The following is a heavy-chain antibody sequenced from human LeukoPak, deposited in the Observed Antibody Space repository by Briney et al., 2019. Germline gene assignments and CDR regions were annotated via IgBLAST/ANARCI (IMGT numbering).Heavy chain of an antibody. CDR3: ARDYKYAFDN. V-gene: IGHV3-48*01. Sequence: PGGSLRLSCAASGFTFSHYSMNWVRQAPGKGLEWISYTGIDSGNTKYADSVKGRFTISGDKAKNSLYLQMNSLRVEDTAVYYCARDYKYAFDNWGQGTLVTVSS. CDR1: GFTFSHYS. D-gene: IGHD5-24*01. J-gene: IGHJ4*02. CDR2: TGIDSGNT.